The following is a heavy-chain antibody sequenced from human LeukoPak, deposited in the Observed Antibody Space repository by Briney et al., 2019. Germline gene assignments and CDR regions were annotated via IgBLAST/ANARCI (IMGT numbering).Heavy chain of an antibody. CDR1: GFTFSSYS. J-gene: IGHJ4*02. CDR3: ARGPRHFDY. CDR2: ISSSSSYI. V-gene: IGHV3-21*01. Sequence: GGSLRLSCAASGFTFSSYSMNWVRQAPGKGLEWVSFISSSSSYIYYADSVKGRFAISRDNAKNSLSLQMNSLRAEDTAVYYCARGPRHFDYRGQGTLVTVSS.